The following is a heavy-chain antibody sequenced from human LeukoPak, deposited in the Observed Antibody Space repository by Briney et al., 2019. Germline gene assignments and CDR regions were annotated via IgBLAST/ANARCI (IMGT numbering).Heavy chain of an antibody. J-gene: IGHJ4*02. Sequence: GGSLRLSCAASGFTFSSYGMHWVRQAPAKGLEWVAVIWYDGSNKYYADSVKGRFTISRDNSKNTLYLQMNSLRAEDTAVYYCARERSIVATFDYWGQGTLVTVSS. CDR3: ARERSIVATFDY. CDR1: GFTFSSYG. CDR2: IWYDGSNK. D-gene: IGHD5-12*01. V-gene: IGHV3-33*01.